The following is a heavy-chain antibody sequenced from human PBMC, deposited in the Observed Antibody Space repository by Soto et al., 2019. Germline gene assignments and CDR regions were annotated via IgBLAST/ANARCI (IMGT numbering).Heavy chain of an antibody. D-gene: IGHD3-10*01. CDR2: INPKFGDT. Sequence: QVQLVQSGAEVKEPGDSVRVSCEASGYTFSAYCIHWVRQAPGQGLEWMGWINPKFGDTTYAQDFQGRVTMTRDMSISTVYMELSRLTSDDTAIYYCARNMDYYYGPGSGNGHGVWGQGTTVTVFS. CDR1: GYTFSAYC. CDR3: ARNMDYYYGPGSGNGHGV. V-gene: IGHV1-2*02. J-gene: IGHJ6*02.